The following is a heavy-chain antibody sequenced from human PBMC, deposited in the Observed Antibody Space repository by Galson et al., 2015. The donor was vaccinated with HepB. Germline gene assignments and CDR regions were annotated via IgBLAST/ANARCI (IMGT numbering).Heavy chain of an antibody. CDR2: ISAYNGNT. D-gene: IGHD3-22*01. CDR1: GYTLTSYG. J-gene: IGHJ4*02. CDR3: AREAYYDSSGVFGY. Sequence: SVKVSCKASGYTLTSYGISWVRQAPGQGLEWMGWISAYNGNTNYAQKLQGRVTMTTDTSTSTAYMELRSLRSDDTAVYYCAREAYYDSSGVFGYWGQGTLVTVSS. V-gene: IGHV1-18*04.